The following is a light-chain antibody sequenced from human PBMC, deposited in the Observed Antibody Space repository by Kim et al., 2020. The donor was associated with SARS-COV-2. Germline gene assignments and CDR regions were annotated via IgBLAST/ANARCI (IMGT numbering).Light chain of an antibody. CDR3: EAWDGNTRV. CDR1: SGHSRYI. V-gene: IGLV4-60*03. CDR2: LETSESC. J-gene: IGLJ2*01. Sequence: SAVKRTCALSSGHSRYISAWHQHQQEKAPGYLMELETSESCNKGSGVPDRFSGSGSGADRYLTICDLQSEDEADYYCEAWDGNTRVFGAGTQLTVL.